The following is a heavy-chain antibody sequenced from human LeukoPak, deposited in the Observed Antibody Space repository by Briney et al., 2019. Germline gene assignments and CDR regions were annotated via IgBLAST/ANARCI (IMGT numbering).Heavy chain of an antibody. CDR1: GGTFSSYA. J-gene: IGHJ3*02. Sequence: SVKVSCKASGGTFSSYAISWVRQAPGQGLEWMGRIIPILGIANYAQKFQGRVTITADKSTSTAYMELSSLRSEDTAVYYCATWGDILTGYYNGDDAFDIWGQGTMVTVSS. CDR3: ATWGDILTGYYNGDDAFDI. CDR2: IIPILGIA. V-gene: IGHV1-69*04. D-gene: IGHD3-9*01.